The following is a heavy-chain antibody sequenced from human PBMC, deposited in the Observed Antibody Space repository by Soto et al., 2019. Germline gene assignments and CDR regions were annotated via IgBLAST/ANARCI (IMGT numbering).Heavy chain of an antibody. D-gene: IGHD4-17*01. V-gene: IGHV4-34*01. CDR1: GGSFSGYY. CDR2: INHSGST. J-gene: IGHJ4*02. CDR3: ARGGDGATGDY. Sequence: QVQLQQWGAGLLKPSETLSLTCAVYGGSFSGYYWSWIRQPPGKGLEWIGEINHSGSTNYNPSLKSRITISVDTSKNQFSLNLSSVTAADTAVYYWARGGDGATGDYWGQGTLVTVSS.